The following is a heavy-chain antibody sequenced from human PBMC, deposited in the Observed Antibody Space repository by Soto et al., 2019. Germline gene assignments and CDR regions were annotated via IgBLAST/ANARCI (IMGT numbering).Heavy chain of an antibody. CDR1: GGSISSGGYS. Sequence: ASETLSLTCAVSGGSISSGGYSWSWIRQPPGKGLEWIGYIYHSGSTYYNPSLKSRVTISVDRSKNQFSLKLSSVTAADTAVYYCAREGKDDILTGFFDYWGQGTLVTVSS. V-gene: IGHV4-30-2*01. CDR2: IYHSGST. J-gene: IGHJ4*02. D-gene: IGHD3-9*01. CDR3: AREGKDDILTGFFDY.